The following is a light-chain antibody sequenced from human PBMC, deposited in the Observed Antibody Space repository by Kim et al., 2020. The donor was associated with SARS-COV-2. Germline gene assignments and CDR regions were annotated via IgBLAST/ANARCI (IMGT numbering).Light chain of an antibody. CDR1: KSVSSSY. V-gene: IGKV3-20*01. CDR2: GAS. CDR3: QQYGTSPRT. Sequence: GERDSVTSRPSKSVSSSYLAWYQQKPCKAPRLLIYGASSRATGIPDRFSGSGSGTDFTLTISRLEPEDFAVYYCQQYGTSPRTFGQGTKVDIK. J-gene: IGKJ1*01.